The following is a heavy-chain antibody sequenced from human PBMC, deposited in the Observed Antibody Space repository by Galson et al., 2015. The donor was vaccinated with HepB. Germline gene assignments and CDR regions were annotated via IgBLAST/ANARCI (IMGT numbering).Heavy chain of an antibody. CDR1: GFTFSSYS. D-gene: IGHD2-2*01. J-gene: IGHJ4*02. CDR2: ISSSSSYI. Sequence: SLRLSCAASGFTFSSYSMNWVRQAPGKGLEWVSSISSSSSYIYYADSVKGRFTISRDNSKNTLYLQMNSLRAEDTAVYYCAKVSEDIVAVPGKYYFDYWGQGTLVTVSS. CDR3: AKVSEDIVAVPGKYYFDY. V-gene: IGHV3-21*01.